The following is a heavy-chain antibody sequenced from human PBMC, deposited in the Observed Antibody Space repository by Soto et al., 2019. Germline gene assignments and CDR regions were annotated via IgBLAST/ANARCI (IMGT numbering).Heavy chain of an antibody. CDR3: AKDKPGWVAAGGDFDY. D-gene: IGHD6-13*01. CDR1: GFSFSSYT. V-gene: IGHV3-23*01. Sequence: EVQLLESGGGFVQPGGSLRLSCAASGFSFSSYTMSWVRQAPGKGLEWVSGISGTGSYTYYVDTVKGRFTISRDNSKNTLYLQMNSLRAEDTAVYYCAKDKPGWVAAGGDFDYWGQGTLVTVSS. CDR2: ISGTGSYT. J-gene: IGHJ4*02.